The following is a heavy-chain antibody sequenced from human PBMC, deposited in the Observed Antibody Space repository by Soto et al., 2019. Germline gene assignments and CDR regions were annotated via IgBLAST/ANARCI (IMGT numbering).Heavy chain of an antibody. Sequence: SVKVSCKASGGTFSSYAISWVRQAPGQGLEWMGGIIPIFGTANHAQKFQGRVTITADESTSTAYMELSSLRSEDTAVYYCAREGEYCSSTSCYSGDDAFDIWG. J-gene: IGHJ3*02. CDR2: IIPIFGTA. CDR3: AREGEYCSSTSCYSGDDAFDI. CDR1: GGTFSSYA. D-gene: IGHD2-2*01. V-gene: IGHV1-69*13.